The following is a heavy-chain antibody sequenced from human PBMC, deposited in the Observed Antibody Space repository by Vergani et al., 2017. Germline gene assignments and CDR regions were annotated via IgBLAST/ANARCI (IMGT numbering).Heavy chain of an antibody. J-gene: IGHJ6*02. D-gene: IGHD3-10*01. CDR1: GGSISSSNW. CDR2: IYHSGST. V-gene: IGHV4-4*02. CDR3: ARGLLVRGAIKSYYYYGMDV. Sequence: QVQLQESGPGLVKPSGTLSLTCAVSGGSISSSNWWSWVRQPPGKGLEWIGEIYHSGSTNYNPSLKSRVTISVDTSKNQFSLKLSSVTAADTAVYYCARGLLVRGAIKSYYYYGMDVWGQGTTVTVSS.